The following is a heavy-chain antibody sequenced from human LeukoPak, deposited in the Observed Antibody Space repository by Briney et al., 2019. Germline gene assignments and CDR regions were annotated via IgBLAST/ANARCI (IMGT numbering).Heavy chain of an antibody. CDR2: INPSGGST. CDR3: ARATDYYDSSGYRYYFDY. D-gene: IGHD3-22*01. CDR1: GYTFTSYY. V-gene: IGHV1-46*01. Sequence: GASVKVSCKASGYTFTSYYMHWVRQAPGQGLEWMGLINPSGGSTSYAQKFQGRVTMTRDMSTSTVYMELSSLRSEDTAVYYCARATDYYDSSGYRYYFDYWGQGTLVTVSS. J-gene: IGHJ4*02.